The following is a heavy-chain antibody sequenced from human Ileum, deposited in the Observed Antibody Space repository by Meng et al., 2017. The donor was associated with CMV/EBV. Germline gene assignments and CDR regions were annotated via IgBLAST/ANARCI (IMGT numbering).Heavy chain of an antibody. Sequence: PREGPGPSLLQPSAPLSLTCTVTGGSLTSYYWTWIRQPAGKGLEWIGRIHPTGTTDDNPSLRSRVSMSLDKSKNQFSLKLTSVTAADTAVYYCARAAARGVPVDLWGQGTLVTVSS. D-gene: IGHD3-10*01. J-gene: IGHJ5*02. CDR2: IHPTGTT. CDR3: ARAAARGVPVDL. V-gene: IGHV4-4*07. CDR1: GGSLTSYY.